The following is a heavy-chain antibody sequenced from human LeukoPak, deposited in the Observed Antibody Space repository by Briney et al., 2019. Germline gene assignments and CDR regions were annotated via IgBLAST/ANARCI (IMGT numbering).Heavy chain of an antibody. CDR2: IYSGGST. V-gene: IGHV3-53*01. Sequence: GGSLRLSCAASGFTVSSNYMSWVRQAPGKGLEWVSVIYSGGSTYYADSVKGRFTISRDNSKNTLYPQVNSLRAEDTAVYYCARVEVDYYDSSGYHFDYWGQGTLVTVSS. D-gene: IGHD3-22*01. J-gene: IGHJ4*02. CDR3: ARVEVDYYDSSGYHFDY. CDR1: GFTVSSNY.